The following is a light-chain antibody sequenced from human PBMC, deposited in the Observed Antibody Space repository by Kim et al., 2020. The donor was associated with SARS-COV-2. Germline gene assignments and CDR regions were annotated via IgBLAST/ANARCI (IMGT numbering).Light chain of an antibody. CDR1: SGHSSYA. CDR3: QTWGTGIAV. CDR2: LSSDGSH. V-gene: IGLV4-69*01. J-gene: IGLJ3*02. Sequence: SVKLTCTLSSGHSSYAIAWQQQQPEKGPRYLMELSSDGSHSKGDGIPDRFSGSSSGAERYLTISSLQSEDEAGYYCQTWGTGIAVFGGGTQLTVL.